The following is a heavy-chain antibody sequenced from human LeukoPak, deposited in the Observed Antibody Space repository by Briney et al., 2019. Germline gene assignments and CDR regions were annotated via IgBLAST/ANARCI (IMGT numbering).Heavy chain of an antibody. J-gene: IGHJ3*02. CDR1: GYTFISYG. D-gene: IGHD6-19*01. CDR2: ISPYNGNT. Sequence: ASVKVSCKASGYTFISYGISWVRQAPGQGLEWKGWISPYNGNTNYAQKLQGRVTMTTDTSTSTAYMELRSLRSDDTAVYYCARDRQQWLVDAFDIWGQGTMVTVSS. CDR3: ARDRQQWLVDAFDI. V-gene: IGHV1-18*01.